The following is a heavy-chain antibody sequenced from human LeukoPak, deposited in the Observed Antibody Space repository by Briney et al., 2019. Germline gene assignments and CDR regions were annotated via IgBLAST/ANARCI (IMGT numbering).Heavy chain of an antibody. V-gene: IGHV3-23*01. CDR1: GFTFSSYA. CDR2: ISGSGGST. Sequence: GASLRLSCAASGFTFSSYAMSWVRQAPGEGLEWVSAISGSGGSTYYADSVKGRFTISRDNSKNTLYLQMNSLRAEDTAVYYCAKRDNVYYYYGMDVWGKGTTVTVSS. CDR3: AKRDNVYYYYGMDV. J-gene: IGHJ6*04. D-gene: IGHD1-14*01.